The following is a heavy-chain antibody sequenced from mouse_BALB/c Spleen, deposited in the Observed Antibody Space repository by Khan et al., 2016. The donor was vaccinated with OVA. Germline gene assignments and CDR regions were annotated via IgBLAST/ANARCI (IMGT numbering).Heavy chain of an antibody. V-gene: IGHV3-2*02. CDR3: ARIYGGDFDY. J-gene: IGHJ2*01. CDR1: GYSITSDYA. Sequence: VQLKQSGPGLVKPSQSLSLTCTVTGYSITSDYAWNWIRQFPGNKLELMGYISYSGNTKYNPSLKSRISITRDTSKNQFFLQLNSVTAEATAKYYCARIYGGDFDYWGQGTTLTVSS. CDR2: ISYSGNT. D-gene: IGHD1-1*01.